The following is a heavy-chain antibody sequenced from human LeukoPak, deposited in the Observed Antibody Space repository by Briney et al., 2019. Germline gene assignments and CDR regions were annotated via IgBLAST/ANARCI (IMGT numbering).Heavy chain of an antibody. CDR3: AREGRAYCSSTSCYRGLAY. Sequence: GGSLRLSCAASRSTFDDYGMSWVRQAPGKGLEWISGINWNGGSTGYADSVKGRFTISRDNAKNSLYLQMNSLRAEDTALYYCAREGRAYCSSTSCYRGLAYWGQGTLVTVSS. J-gene: IGHJ4*02. V-gene: IGHV3-20*04. D-gene: IGHD2-2*01. CDR1: RSTFDDYG. CDR2: INWNGGST.